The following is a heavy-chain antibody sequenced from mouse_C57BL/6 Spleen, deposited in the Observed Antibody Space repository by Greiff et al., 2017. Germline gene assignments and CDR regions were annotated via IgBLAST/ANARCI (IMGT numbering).Heavy chain of an antibody. CDR3: ARLGLRRGPYYYAMDY. V-gene: IGHV1-61*01. D-gene: IGHD2-2*01. CDR2: IYPSDSET. CDR1: GYTFTSYW. J-gene: IGHJ4*01. Sequence: QVQLQQPGAELVRPGSSVKLSCKASGYTFTSYWMDWVKQRPGQGLEWIGNIYPSDSETHYNHKFKDKATLTVDKSSSTAYMQRSSLTSEDSAVYYCARLGLRRGPYYYAMDYWGQGTSVTVSS.